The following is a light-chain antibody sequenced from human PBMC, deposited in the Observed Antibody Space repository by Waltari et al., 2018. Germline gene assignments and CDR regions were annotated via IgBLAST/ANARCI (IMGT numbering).Light chain of an antibody. CDR1: QVISDW. J-gene: IGKJ1*01. CDR3: QQADTFPWT. CDR2: AAS. V-gene: IGKV1-12*01. Sequence: DIQMTQSPSSVSASVGDRVTITCRASQVISDWLAWYQQKSGKAPKLLIYAASSLQSGVPSRFSGSGSGTDFTLTISSLQSEDFATYYCQQADTFPWTFGHGTKVE.